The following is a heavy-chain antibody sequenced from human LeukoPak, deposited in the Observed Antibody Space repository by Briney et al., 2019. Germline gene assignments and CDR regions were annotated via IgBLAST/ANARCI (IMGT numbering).Heavy chain of an antibody. J-gene: IGHJ3*02. V-gene: IGHV4-38-2*02. Sequence: SETLSLTCTVSGYSISSGYYWGWIRQPPGKGLEWIGSIYHSGSTYYNPSLKSRVTISVDTSKNQFSLKLSSVTAADTAVYYCARTQLRGAAFDIWGQGTMVTVSS. D-gene: IGHD5-18*01. CDR2: IYHSGST. CDR1: GYSISSGYY. CDR3: ARTQLRGAAFDI.